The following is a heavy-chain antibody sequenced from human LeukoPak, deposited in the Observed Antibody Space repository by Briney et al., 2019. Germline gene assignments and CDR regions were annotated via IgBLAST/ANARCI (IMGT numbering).Heavy chain of an antibody. Sequence: SETLSLTCTVSGASISSGDYYWSWIRQPPGKGLEWIGDVYYSGSTYYNTSLKSRLTISVDTSKNQFSLKLSSVTAADTAVYYCARVSDTAMNYFDYWGQGTLVTVSS. D-gene: IGHD5-18*01. J-gene: IGHJ4*02. CDR2: VYYSGST. CDR1: GASISSGDYY. V-gene: IGHV4-30-4*08. CDR3: ARVSDTAMNYFDY.